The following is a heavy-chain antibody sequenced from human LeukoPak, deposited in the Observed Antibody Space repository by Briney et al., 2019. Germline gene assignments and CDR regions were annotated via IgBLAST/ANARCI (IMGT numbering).Heavy chain of an antibody. CDR3: AKGENYDSSGSSDY. CDR2: MSWNSGGT. Sequence: GGSLRLSCAASGFTFDDYAMHWVRQPPGKGLEWVSSMSWNSGGTAYADSVKGRFTISRDNAKNSLYLQMNSLRAEDTALYYCAKGENYDSSGSSDYWGQGTLVTVSS. CDR1: GFTFDDYA. J-gene: IGHJ4*02. D-gene: IGHD3-22*01. V-gene: IGHV3-9*01.